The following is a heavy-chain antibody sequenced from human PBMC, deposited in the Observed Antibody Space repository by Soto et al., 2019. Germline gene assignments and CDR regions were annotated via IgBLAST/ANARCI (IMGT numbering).Heavy chain of an antibody. CDR2: ISGSGSTI. D-gene: IGHD3-22*01. CDR3: AKVVYKSDSSGYYYFDD. V-gene: IGHV3-23*01. Sequence: GASLRLSCAASGFPFRSYAVSWVRQAPGRGPEWISSISGSGSTIYYADSVKGRFTISRDNSKNTLYLQMSSLRAEDTAVYYCAKVVYKSDSSGYYYFDDWRLGTLVTVSS. CDR1: GFPFRSYA. J-gene: IGHJ4*02.